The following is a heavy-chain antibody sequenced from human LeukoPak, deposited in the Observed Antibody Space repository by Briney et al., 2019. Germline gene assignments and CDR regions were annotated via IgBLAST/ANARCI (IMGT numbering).Heavy chain of an antibody. J-gene: IGHJ1*01. Sequence: GGSLRLSCAASGFTFSSYGMSWVRQAPGKGLEWVSAISGSGGSTYYADSVKGRFTISRDNSKNTLYLQMNSLRAEDTAVYYCAKLKYYYDSSGYYREYFQHWGQGTLVTVSS. V-gene: IGHV3-23*01. D-gene: IGHD3-22*01. CDR1: GFTFSSYG. CDR3: AKLKYYYDSSGYYREYFQH. CDR2: ISGSGGST.